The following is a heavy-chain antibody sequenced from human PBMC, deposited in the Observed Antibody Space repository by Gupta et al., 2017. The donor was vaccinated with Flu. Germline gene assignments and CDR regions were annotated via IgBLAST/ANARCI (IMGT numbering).Heavy chain of an antibody. CDR2: IKSKTDGGTV. CDR3: TTYDSIGWQF. CDR1: GLTFSKAW. V-gene: IGHV3-15*01. J-gene: IGHJ4*02. Sequence: QLVETGGGLVMPGGSLRLSWAASGLTFSKAWMTWVRQVPGKGLEWVGRIKSKTDGGTVDYAAPVKGRFTISRDDSKDSLYLQMNSLKCEDTGVYYCTTYDSIGWQFWGQGTLVTVSS. D-gene: IGHD6-19*01.